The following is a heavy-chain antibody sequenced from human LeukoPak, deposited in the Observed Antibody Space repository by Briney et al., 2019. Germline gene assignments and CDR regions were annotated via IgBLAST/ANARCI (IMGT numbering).Heavy chain of an antibody. V-gene: IGHV3-21*01. D-gene: IGHD6-13*01. J-gene: IGHJ3*02. CDR3: ARDLQQLSLNAFDI. CDR1: GFTFSSYS. CDR2: ISSSSSYI. Sequence: GGSLRLSCAASGFTFSSYSMNWVRQAPGKGLEWVSSISSSSSYIYYADSVKGRFTISRDNAKDSLYLQMNSLRAEDTAVYYCARDLQQLSLNAFDIWGQGTMVTVSS.